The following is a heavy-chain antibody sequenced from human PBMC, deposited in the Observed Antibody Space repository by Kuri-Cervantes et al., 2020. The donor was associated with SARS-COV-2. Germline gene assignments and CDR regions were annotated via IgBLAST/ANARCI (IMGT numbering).Heavy chain of an antibody. V-gene: IGHV4-39*01. CDR3: ARHGGQTNWGKGDY. J-gene: IGHJ4*02. Sequence: SETLSLTCAVSRYSISSSSYYWGWIRQPPGKGLEWIGSIYYSGSTYYDPSLKSRVTISVDTSKNQFSLKLSSVTAADTAVYYCARHGGQTNWGKGDYWGQGTLVTVSS. D-gene: IGHD7-27*01. CDR2: IYYSGST. CDR1: RYSISSSSYY.